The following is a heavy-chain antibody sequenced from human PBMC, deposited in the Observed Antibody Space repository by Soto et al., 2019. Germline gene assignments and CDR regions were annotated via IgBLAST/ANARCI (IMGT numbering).Heavy chain of an antibody. V-gene: IGHV1-18*01. CDR2: ISAYNGNT. J-gene: IGHJ3*02. CDR3: AREGVYCSGGSCYISYTRMAFDI. Sequence: ASVKVSCKASGDTYTSYGISWVRQAPGQGLEWMGWISAYNGNTNYAQKLQGRVTMTTDTSTSTAYMELRSLRSDDTAVYYCAREGVYCSGGSCYISYTRMAFDIWGQGTMVTVSS. CDR1: GDTYTSYG. D-gene: IGHD2-15*01.